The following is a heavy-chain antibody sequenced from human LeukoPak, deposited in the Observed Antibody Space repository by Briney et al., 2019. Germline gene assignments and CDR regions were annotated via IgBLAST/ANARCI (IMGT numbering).Heavy chain of an antibody. Sequence: GGSLRLSCVASGFTFSSYGMHWVRQAPGKGLEWVAFIRYDGSNNYYADSVKGRFTISRDNSKNTLYLQMNSLRAEDTAVYYCAKADSITMIVVVISGVDYWGQGTLVTVSS. V-gene: IGHV3-30*02. CDR1: GFTFSSYG. D-gene: IGHD3-22*01. J-gene: IGHJ4*02. CDR2: IRYDGSNN. CDR3: AKADSITMIVVVISGVDY.